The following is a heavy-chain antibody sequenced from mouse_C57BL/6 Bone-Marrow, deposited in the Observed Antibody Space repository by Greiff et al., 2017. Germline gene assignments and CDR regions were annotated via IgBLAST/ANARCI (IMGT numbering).Heavy chain of an antibody. CDR1: GYTFTSYW. V-gene: IGHV1-5*01. J-gene: IGHJ4*01. Sequence: VQLKESGTVLARPGASVKMSCKTSGYTFTSYWMHWVKQRPGQGLAWIGAIYPGDSDTSYNQKFKGKAKLTAVKSASTAYMEVSSLTNEDSAVYYCTRGGKEYAMDDGGQGASVTVSS. CDR2: IYPGDSDT. CDR3: TRGGKEYAMDD.